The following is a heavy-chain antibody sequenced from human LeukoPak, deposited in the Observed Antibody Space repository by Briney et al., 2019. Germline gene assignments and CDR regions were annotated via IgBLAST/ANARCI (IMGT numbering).Heavy chain of an antibody. V-gene: IGHV4-34*01. J-gene: IGHJ6*03. CDR2: INHSGST. CDR1: GGSFSGYY. D-gene: IGHD3-22*01. CDR3: ARDAYYYDSSGDWPGVDYYMDV. Sequence: KPSETLSLTCAVYGGSFSGYYWSWIRQPPGKGLEWIGEINHSGSTNYNPSLKSRVTISVDTSKNQFSLKLSSVTAADTAVYYCARDAYYYDSSGDWPGVDYYMDVWGKGTTVTVSS.